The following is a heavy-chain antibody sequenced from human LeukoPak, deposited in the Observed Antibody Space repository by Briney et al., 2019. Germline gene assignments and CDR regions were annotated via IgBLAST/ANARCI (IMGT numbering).Heavy chain of an antibody. V-gene: IGHV4-61*01. J-gene: IGHJ4*02. D-gene: IGHD3-10*01. CDR1: GGSVSSGSYC. CDR2: IYYSGST. CDR3: ATPLYYYGSGSYYY. Sequence: SETLSLTCTVSGGSVSSGSYCWSWIRQPPGKGLEWIGYIYYSGSTNYNPSLKSRVTISVDTSKNQFSLKLSSVTAADTAVYYCATPLYYYGSGSYYYWGQGTLVTVSS.